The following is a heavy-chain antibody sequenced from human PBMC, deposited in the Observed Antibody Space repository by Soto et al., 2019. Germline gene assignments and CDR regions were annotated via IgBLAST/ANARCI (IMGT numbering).Heavy chain of an antibody. CDR1: DGSIGGSSYY. D-gene: IGHD1-26*01. V-gene: IGHV4-39*01. CDR3: ARHHLTWDDAVEI. Sequence: PSETLSQTCTVSDGSIGGSSYYWGWIRQPPGKGLEWIGSIYHSGTTYYNPSLKSRVTISVATSKTLFSLKLTSVSVADTAVYYCARHHLTWDDAVEIWGLGTMVTVSS. J-gene: IGHJ3*02. CDR2: IYHSGTT.